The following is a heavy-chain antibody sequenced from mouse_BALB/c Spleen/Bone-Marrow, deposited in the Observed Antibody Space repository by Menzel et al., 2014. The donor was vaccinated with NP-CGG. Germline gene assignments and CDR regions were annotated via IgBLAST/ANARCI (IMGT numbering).Heavy chain of an antibody. Sequence: QVTLKVCGPGILQPSQTLSLPCSFSGFSLSTSGMGVGWIRQPSGRGLEWLAHIWWDDDKRYNPALKSRLTISKDPSSNQVFLKIASVDTADSATYYCARIVYCGSYDYWGQGTTLTVSS. CDR2: IWWDDDK. D-gene: IGHD1-1*01. V-gene: IGHV8-8*01. CDR1: GFSLSTSGMG. J-gene: IGHJ2*01. CDR3: ARIVYCGSYDY.